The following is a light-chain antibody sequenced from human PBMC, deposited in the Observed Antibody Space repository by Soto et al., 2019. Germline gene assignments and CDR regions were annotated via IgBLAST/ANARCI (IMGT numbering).Light chain of an antibody. V-gene: IGLV4-69*01. Sequence: QSVLTQSPSASASLGASVKLTCTLSSGHSSYAIAWHQQQPEKGPRYLMKLNSDGSHGKGDGIPDRFSGSSSGAERYLTISSLQSEDEADYYCQTWGTGNWVFGGGTKVTVL. CDR2: LNSDGSH. CDR3: QTWGTGNWV. CDR1: SGHSSYA. J-gene: IGLJ3*02.